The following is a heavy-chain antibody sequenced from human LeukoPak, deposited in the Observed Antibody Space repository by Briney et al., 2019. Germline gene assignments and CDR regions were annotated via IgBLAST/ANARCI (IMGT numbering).Heavy chain of an antibody. CDR2: IRDKANSYAT. CDR3: TRQRFGTSTCDY. D-gene: IGHD3-16*01. V-gene: IGHV3-73*01. J-gene: IGHJ4*02. Sequence: GGSLRLSCWASGFTYGVSPMHGLRQASGKGLEWVGRIRDKANSYATAYAASVKGRFTISRDDSKNTAYLQMNSLKAEDTAVYFCTRQRFGTSTCDYCGPGDLVTVSS. CDR1: GFTYGVSP.